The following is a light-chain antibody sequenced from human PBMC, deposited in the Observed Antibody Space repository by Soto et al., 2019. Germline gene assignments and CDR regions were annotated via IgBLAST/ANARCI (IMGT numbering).Light chain of an antibody. CDR2: EVN. CDR3: SSYTSSSFNYV. J-gene: IGLJ1*01. V-gene: IGLV2-14*01. Sequence: QSALTQPASVSGSPGQSITISCTGTSSDVGDYNYVSWYQQHPGKAPKLIIFEVNNRPSGVSNRFSGSKSGNTASLTISGLQAEDEADYYCSSYTSSSFNYVFGTGTKLTVL. CDR1: SSDVGDYNY.